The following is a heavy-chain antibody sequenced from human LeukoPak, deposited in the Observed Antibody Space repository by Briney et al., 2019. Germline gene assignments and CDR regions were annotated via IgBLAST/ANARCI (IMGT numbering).Heavy chain of an antibody. CDR2: INHSGST. D-gene: IGHD4-17*01. J-gene: IGHJ4*02. V-gene: IGHV4-34*01. CDR1: GGSFSGYY. Sequence: SETLSLTCAVYGGSFSGYYWSWIRQPPGKGLEWIGEINHSGSTNYNPSLKGRVTISVDTSKNQFSLKLSSVTAADTAVYYCARDLYGDYPWDYWGQGTLVTVSS. CDR3: ARDLYGDYPWDY.